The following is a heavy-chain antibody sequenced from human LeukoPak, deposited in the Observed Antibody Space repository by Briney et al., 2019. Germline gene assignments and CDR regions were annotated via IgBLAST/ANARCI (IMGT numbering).Heavy chain of an antibody. CDR2: MKYDGSEK. Sequence: GGSLRLSCAASGFTFSSYWMSWVRQAPGKGLEWVANMKYDGSEKYYVDSAKGRFTISRDNAKNSLYLRMNSLRAEDTAVYCCARDIEAAGLFLDYWGQGTLVTVSS. J-gene: IGHJ4*02. D-gene: IGHD6-13*01. V-gene: IGHV3-7*01. CDR1: GFTFSSYW. CDR3: ARDIEAAGLFLDY.